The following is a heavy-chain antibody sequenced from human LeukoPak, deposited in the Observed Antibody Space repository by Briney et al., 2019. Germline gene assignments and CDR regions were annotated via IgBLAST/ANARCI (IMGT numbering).Heavy chain of an antibody. J-gene: IGHJ4*02. CDR2: VWYDGSSK. V-gene: IGHV3-33*08. D-gene: IGHD4-17*01. Sequence: GGSLRLSCAASGFTFSSYAMHWVRQAPGKGLEWVAVVWYDGSSKNHADSVKGRFTISRDNSKNTLFLQMISLRAEDTAVYHCARDRRKTSVTTTVDYWGQGTLVTVSS. CDR3: ARDRRKTSVTTTVDY. CDR1: GFTFSSYA.